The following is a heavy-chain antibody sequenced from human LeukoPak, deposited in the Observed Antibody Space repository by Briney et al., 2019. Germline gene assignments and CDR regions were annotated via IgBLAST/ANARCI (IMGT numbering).Heavy chain of an antibody. J-gene: IGHJ5*02. V-gene: IGHV1-18*04. D-gene: IGHD2-2*01. CDR3: ARERPVVPVANLNWFDP. CDR2: ISAYNGNT. Sequence: ASVKVSCKASGYTFTSYGISWVRQAPGQGLEWMGWISAYNGNTNYAQKLQGRVTMTTDTSPSTAYMELRSLRSDDTAVYYWARERPVVPVANLNWFDPWGKGTLFTVSS. CDR1: GYTFTSYG.